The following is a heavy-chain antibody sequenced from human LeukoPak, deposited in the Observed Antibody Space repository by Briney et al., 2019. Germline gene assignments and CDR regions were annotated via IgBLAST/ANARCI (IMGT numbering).Heavy chain of an antibody. J-gene: IGHJ4*02. V-gene: IGHV3-48*01. CDR2: ISSSSSSTI. Sequence: GFLRLSCAASAFTFSTYSMNWVRQAPGKGLEWVSYISSSSSSTIYYADSVKGRFTISRDNAKNSLYLQMNSLRAEDTAVYYCAGELLGLSFDYWGQGTLVTVSS. CDR1: AFTFSTYS. D-gene: IGHD3-10*01. CDR3: AGELLGLSFDY.